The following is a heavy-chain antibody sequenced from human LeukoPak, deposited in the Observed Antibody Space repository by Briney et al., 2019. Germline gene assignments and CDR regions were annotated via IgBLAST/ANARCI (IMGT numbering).Heavy chain of an antibody. J-gene: IGHJ4*02. CDR3: VRDSGWFHFDY. CDR1: GFIFGSYW. Sequence: GGSLRLSCAASGFIFGSYWMTWVRQAPGKGLEWVAHIKEDGSAENYVDSVKGRFSISRDNAKNSLYLQMNSLRVEDTAVYYCVRDSGWFHFDYWGQGILVTVSS. V-gene: IGHV3-7*03. D-gene: IGHD6-19*01. CDR2: IKEDGSAE.